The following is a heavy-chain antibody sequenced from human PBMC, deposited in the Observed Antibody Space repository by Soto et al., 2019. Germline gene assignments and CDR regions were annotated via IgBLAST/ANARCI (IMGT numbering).Heavy chain of an antibody. CDR1: GGSFSGYY. J-gene: IGHJ6*02. V-gene: IGHV4-34*02. CDR3: ARVTRGDYLLTFSLRGMDV. CDR2: INHSGTT. D-gene: IGHD4-17*01. Sequence: QVQLQQWGAGLLKPSETLSLTCAVYGGSFSGYYWSWIHQPPGKGLEWIGEINHSGTTNYNPSLKSRVTISVDTSKNQFSLKLNSVTAADTAVFYCARVTRGDYLLTFSLRGMDVWGQGTTVTVSS.